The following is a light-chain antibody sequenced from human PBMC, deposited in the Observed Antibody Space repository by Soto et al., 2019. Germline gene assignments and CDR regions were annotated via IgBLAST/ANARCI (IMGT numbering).Light chain of an antibody. CDR3: QQRSNWPPWT. J-gene: IGKJ1*01. V-gene: IGKV3D-20*02. CDR1: QSVSNDF. CDR2: GAS. Sequence: EIVLTQSPGILSLSPGERATLSCRAIQSVSNDFLAWYQQKPGQAPRLLIYGASTRATDVPDRFSGSGSGADFTLTISRLEPEDFAVYYCQQRSNWPPWTFGQGTKVDI.